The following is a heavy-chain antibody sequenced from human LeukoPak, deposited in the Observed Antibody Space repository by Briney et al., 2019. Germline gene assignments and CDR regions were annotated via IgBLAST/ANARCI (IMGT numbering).Heavy chain of an antibody. D-gene: IGHD4-11*01. V-gene: IGHV4-34*01. CDR3: ARVNDYSNYALGYFDY. J-gene: IGHJ4*02. CDR1: GGSFSGYY. CDR2: INHSGST. Sequence: SETLSLTCAVYGGSFSGYYWSWIRRPPGKGLEWIGEINHSGSTNYNPSLKSRVTISVDTSKNQFSLKLSSVTAADTAVYYCARVNDYSNYALGYFDYWGQGTLVTVSS.